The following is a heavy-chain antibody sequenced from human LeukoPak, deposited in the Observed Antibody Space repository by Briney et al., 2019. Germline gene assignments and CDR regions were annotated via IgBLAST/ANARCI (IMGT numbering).Heavy chain of an antibody. D-gene: IGHD3-22*01. CDR2: ISGSGGST. V-gene: IGHV3-23*01. CDR3: AKESPYDSSGYRIMGDAFDI. J-gene: IGHJ3*02. CDR1: GFPFSSYA. Sequence: GGSLRLPCAASGFPFSSYAMSWVRQSPGKGLEWVSAISGSGGSTYYADSVKGRFTISRDNSKNTLYLQMNSLRAEDTAVYYCAKESPYDSSGYRIMGDAFDIWGQGTMVTVSS.